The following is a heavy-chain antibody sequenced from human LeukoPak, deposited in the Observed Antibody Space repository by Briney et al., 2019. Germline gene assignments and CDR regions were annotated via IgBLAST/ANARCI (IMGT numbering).Heavy chain of an antibody. Sequence: SVKVSCKASGGTFSSYAISWVRQAPGQGLEWMGGIIPIFAAANYAQKCQGRVTITADESTSTAYMELSSLRSEDTAVYYCARVKFVGANWSFDLWGRGTLVTVSS. CDR3: ARVKFVGANWSFDL. D-gene: IGHD2-15*01. J-gene: IGHJ2*01. V-gene: IGHV1-69*01. CDR1: GGTFSSYA. CDR2: IIPIFAAA.